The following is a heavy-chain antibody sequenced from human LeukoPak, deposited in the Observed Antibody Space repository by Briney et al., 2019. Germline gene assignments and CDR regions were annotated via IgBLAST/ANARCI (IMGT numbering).Heavy chain of an antibody. CDR3: AKDFAYGYYGSGSYYDY. CDR2: ISGSGGST. J-gene: IGHJ4*02. CDR1: GGSISSSSYY. Sequence: ETLSLTCTVSGGSISSSSYYWGWIRQPPGKGLEWVSAISGSGGSTYYADSVKGRFTISRDNSKNTLYLQMNSLRAEDTAVYYCAKDFAYGYYGSGSYYDYWGQGTLVTVSS. V-gene: IGHV3-23*01. D-gene: IGHD3-10*01.